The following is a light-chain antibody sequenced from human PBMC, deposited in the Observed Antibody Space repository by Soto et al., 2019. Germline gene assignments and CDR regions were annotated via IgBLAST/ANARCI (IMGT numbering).Light chain of an antibody. V-gene: IGKV3-20*01. J-gene: IGKJ1*01. CDR1: QTVNSDY. CDR2: ATS. CDR3: HQFGYSPRT. Sequence: EIVLTQSPGSLSLSPGETAPLSCRASQTVNSDYLAWFQQRPGQDPRLLIFATSRRATDIPDRFSGSGSGTEFTLAIRRLDPEEFAVYDCHQFGYSPRTVGQGTKVENK.